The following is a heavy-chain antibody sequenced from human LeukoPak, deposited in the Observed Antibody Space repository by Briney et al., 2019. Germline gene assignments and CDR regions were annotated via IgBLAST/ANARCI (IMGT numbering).Heavy chain of an antibody. D-gene: IGHD3-22*01. Sequence: SETLSLTCTVSGGSISSYYWSWIRQPAGKGLEWIGRIYTSGSTNYNPSLKSRVTMSVDTSKNQFSLKLSSVTAADTAVYYCARGTKKSMIVRYYFDYWGQGTLVTVSS. J-gene: IGHJ4*02. CDR2: IYTSGST. V-gene: IGHV4-4*07. CDR1: GGSISSYY. CDR3: ARGTKKSMIVRYYFDY.